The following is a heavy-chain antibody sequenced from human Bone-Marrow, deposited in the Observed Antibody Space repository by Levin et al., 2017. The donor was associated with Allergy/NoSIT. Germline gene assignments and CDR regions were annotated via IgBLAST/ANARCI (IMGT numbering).Heavy chain of an antibody. Sequence: PSETLSLTCNVSGDSISSGDYYWNWIRQPPGTGLEWIGYIYYNGTTSYNPSLKSRVTMSVDTSKNQFSLRLTSVTAADTAVYYCARDWTLAFYGLDVWGQGTTVTVSS. J-gene: IGHJ6*02. CDR1: GDSISSGDYY. V-gene: IGHV4-30-4*01. D-gene: IGHD3/OR15-3a*01. CDR3: ARDWTLAFYGLDV. CDR2: IYYNGTT.